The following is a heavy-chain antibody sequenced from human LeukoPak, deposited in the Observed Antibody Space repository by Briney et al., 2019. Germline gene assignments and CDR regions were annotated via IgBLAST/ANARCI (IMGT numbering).Heavy chain of an antibody. CDR2: ISGSGGRT. CDR1: GFTFNDYA. V-gene: IGHV3-23*01. D-gene: IGHD2-15*01. J-gene: IGHJ4*02. Sequence: GGSLRLSCAASGFTFNDYAMSWVRQAPGKGLEWVSAISGSGGRTYYADSVKGRFTISRDNSKNTLYLQMNSLRAEDTAVYYCAKDRYYCSGGSCYTTFDYWGQGTLVTVSS. CDR3: AKDRYYCSGGSCYTTFDY.